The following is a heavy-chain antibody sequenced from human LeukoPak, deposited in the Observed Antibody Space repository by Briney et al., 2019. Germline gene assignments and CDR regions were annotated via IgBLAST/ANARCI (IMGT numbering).Heavy chain of an antibody. CDR1: GYTFTSYA. Sequence: GASVKVSCEASGYTFTSYAMHWVRQAPGQRLEWMGWINAGNGNTKYSQKFQGRVTITRDTSASTAYMELSSLRSEDTAVYYCARDRGIAVAGTFDYWGQGTLVTVSS. D-gene: IGHD6-19*01. CDR2: INAGNGNT. V-gene: IGHV1-3*01. CDR3: ARDRGIAVAGTFDY. J-gene: IGHJ4*02.